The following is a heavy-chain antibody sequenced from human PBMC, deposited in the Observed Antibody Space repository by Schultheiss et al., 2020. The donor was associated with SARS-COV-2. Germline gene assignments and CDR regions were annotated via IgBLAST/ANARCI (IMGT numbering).Heavy chain of an antibody. Sequence: SLKISCAASGFTFSNAWMSWVRQAPGKGLEWVSGISWNSGSIGYADSVKGRFTISRDNAKNSLYLQMNSLRAEDTAVYYCARDGLSGGWYWFDPWGQGTLVTVSS. J-gene: IGHJ5*02. CDR1: GFTFSNAW. CDR2: ISWNSGSI. CDR3: ARDGLSGGWYWFDP. D-gene: IGHD6-19*01. V-gene: IGHV3-9*01.